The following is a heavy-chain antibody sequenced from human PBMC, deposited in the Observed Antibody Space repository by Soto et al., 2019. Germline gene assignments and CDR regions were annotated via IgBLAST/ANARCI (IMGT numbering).Heavy chain of an antibody. V-gene: IGHV3-30-3*01. CDR3: ARGGSGSYYEPGGPFDY. CDR1: GFTFSSYA. Sequence: QVQLVESGGGVVQPGRSLRLSCAASGFTFSSYAMHWVRQAPGKGLEWVAVISYDGSNKYYADSVKGRFTISRDNSKNXPELQMNSLRAEDTAVYYCARGGSGSYYEPGGPFDYWGQGTLVTVSS. J-gene: IGHJ4*02. CDR2: ISYDGSNK. D-gene: IGHD1-26*01.